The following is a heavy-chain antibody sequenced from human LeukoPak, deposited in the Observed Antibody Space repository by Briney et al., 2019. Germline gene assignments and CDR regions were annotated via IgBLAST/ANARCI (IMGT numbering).Heavy chain of an antibody. D-gene: IGHD1-26*01. CDR2: FDPGDDET. CDR1: GYSLSELS. J-gene: IGHJ5*01. CDR3: ATEKDLLLDS. Sequence: ASVNVSCKVSGYSLSELSTHWVRQSHGQGLEWMGGFDPGDDETIYAQKFQGRVTMTEDTSTDTAYLELSSLRSEDTAVYFCATEKDLLLDSWGQGTPVTVSS. V-gene: IGHV1-24*01.